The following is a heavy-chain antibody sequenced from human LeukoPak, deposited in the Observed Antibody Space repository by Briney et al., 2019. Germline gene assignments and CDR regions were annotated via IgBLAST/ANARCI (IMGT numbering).Heavy chain of an antibody. CDR2: ISGSGGST. CDR1: GFTFSSYA. V-gene: IGHV3-23*01. CDR3: AKDSSSPSSVVVTAFDY. D-gene: IGHD2-21*02. Sequence: PGGSLRLSCAASGFTFSSYAMSWVRQAPGKGLEWVSAISGSGGSTYYADSVKGRFTISRDNSKNTLYLQMNSLRAEDTAVYYCAKDSSSPSSVVVTAFDYWGQGTLVTVSS. J-gene: IGHJ4*02.